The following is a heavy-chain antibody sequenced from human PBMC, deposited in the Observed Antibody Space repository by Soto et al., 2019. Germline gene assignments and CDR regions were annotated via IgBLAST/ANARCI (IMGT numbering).Heavy chain of an antibody. Sequence: QVQLHQWGAGLLKPSETLSLTCAVYGGSFTTYYWSWIHQSPGKGLEWIGEINHSGFTNYNPSLESRVTTSVDTSKNQFSLKLRSVTAADTAIYYCARRYCSDSYCSYFDYWGRGTLVSVSS. CDR3: ARRYCSDSYCSYFDY. J-gene: IGHJ4*02. CDR2: INHSGFT. CDR1: GGSFTTYY. D-gene: IGHD2-15*01. V-gene: IGHV4-34*01.